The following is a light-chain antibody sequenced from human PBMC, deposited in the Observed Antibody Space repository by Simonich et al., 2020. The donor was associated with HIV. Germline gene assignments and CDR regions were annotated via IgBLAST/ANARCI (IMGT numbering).Light chain of an antibody. J-gene: IGKJ2*01. V-gene: IGKV3-15*01. Sequence: EIVMTQSPATLSVSPGERVTLSGRASQSVSSNLAWYQQKPGQAPRLPIYGASTRATGIPARFSGSGSGTEFTLTINSMQSEDFAVYYCQQYNNWPLFFGQWAKLEIK. CDR2: GAS. CDR1: QSVSSN. CDR3: QQYNNWPLF.